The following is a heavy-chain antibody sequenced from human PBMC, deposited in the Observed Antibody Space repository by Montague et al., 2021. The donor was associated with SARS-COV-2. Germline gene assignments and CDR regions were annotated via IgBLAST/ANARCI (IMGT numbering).Heavy chain of an antibody. J-gene: IGHJ6*02. Sequence: SLRLSCAASGFTFSSYGMHWVRQAPGKGLEWVAVIWYDGSNKYYADSVKGRFTISRDNSENTLYLQMNSLRAEDTAVYYCAGMLVPYYGMDVWGQGTTVTVSS. CDR3: AGMLVPYYGMDV. D-gene: IGHD6-13*01. CDR1: GFTFSSYG. V-gene: IGHV3-33*01. CDR2: IWYDGSNK.